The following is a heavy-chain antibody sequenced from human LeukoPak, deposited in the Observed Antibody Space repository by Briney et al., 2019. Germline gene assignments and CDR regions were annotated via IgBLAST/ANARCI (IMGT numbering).Heavy chain of an antibody. V-gene: IGHV1-69*04. CDR3: ARDPANYGSRYYFDY. J-gene: IGHJ4*02. CDR1: VGTFSSYT. Sequence: ASVKVSCKASVGTFSSYTISWVRQAPGQGLEWMGRIIPILGIANYAQKFQGRVTITADKSTSTAYMELSSLRSEDTAVYYCARDPANYGSRYYFDYWGQGTLVTVSS. D-gene: IGHD3-10*01. CDR2: IIPILGIA.